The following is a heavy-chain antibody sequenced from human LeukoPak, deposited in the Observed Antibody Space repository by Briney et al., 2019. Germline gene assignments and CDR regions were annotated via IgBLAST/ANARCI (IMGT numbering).Heavy chain of an antibody. Sequence: PSQTLSLTCAVSGGSISSGGYSWSWIRQAPGKGLEWVSYISSSGSTIYYADSVKGRFTISRDNAKNSLYLQMNSLRAEDTAVYYCARSLYSSSLLGNYYYYMDVWGKGTTVTVSS. V-gene: IGHV3-11*04. CDR2: ISSSGSTI. CDR3: ARSLYSSSLLGNYYYYMDV. D-gene: IGHD6-6*01. CDR1: GGSISSGGYS. J-gene: IGHJ6*03.